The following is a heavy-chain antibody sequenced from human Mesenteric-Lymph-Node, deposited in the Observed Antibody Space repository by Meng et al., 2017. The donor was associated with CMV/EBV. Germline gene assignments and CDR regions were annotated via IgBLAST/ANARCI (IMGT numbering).Heavy chain of an antibody. J-gene: IGHJ4*02. V-gene: IGHV3-30*02. D-gene: IGHD3-3*01. CDR1: GFTFRSYG. CDR3: ARGIANYDFWSGYYS. Sequence: GESLKISCAVSGFTFRSYGMHWVRQAAGKGLEWVAFIRFDGSNKYHADSVKGRFTISRDNSKNTLYLQMNSLRPEDTAVYYCARGIANYDFWSGYYSWGQGTLVTVSS. CDR2: IRFDGSNK.